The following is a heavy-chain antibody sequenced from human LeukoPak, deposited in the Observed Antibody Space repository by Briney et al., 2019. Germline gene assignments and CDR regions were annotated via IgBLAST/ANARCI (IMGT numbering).Heavy chain of an antibody. J-gene: IGHJ4*02. V-gene: IGHV3-23*01. CDR2: ISGSGGTT. CDR1: GFTFRSYA. D-gene: IGHD3-22*01. CDR3: ASYDSSGYYHYFAY. Sequence: GGSLRLSCAASGFTFRSYAMSWVRQAPGTGLEWVSAISGSGGTTYYADSVKGRFTISRDNSKNTLYLQMNSLRAKDTAVYYCASYDSSGYYHYFAYWGQGTLVTVSS.